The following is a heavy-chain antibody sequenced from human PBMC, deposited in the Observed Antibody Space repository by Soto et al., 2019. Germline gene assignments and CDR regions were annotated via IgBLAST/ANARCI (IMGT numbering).Heavy chain of an antibody. CDR3: AKEGNGGSSLDS. CDR1: GFKFDDYM. Sequence: EVLLVESGGGVVQPGGSLRLSCEASGFKFDDYMMHWVRQAPGKGLEWISRISWDGDFLDYADSIKGRFTVSRDNTNNSQYVHMHCLKTEDTAFYYCAKEGNGGSSLDSWGQGTLVTVSS. D-gene: IGHD2-15*01. J-gene: IGHJ5*01. CDR2: ISWDGDFL. V-gene: IGHV3-43*01.